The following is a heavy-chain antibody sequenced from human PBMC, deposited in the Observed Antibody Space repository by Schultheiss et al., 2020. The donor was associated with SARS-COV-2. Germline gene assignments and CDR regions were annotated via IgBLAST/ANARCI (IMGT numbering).Heavy chain of an antibody. CDR3: ARGLSLYGHPFPRLHY. V-gene: IGHV4-31*03. Sequence: LRLSCTVSGGSISSGGYYWSWIRQHPGKGLEWIGYIYYSGSTYYNPSLKSRVTISVDTSKNQFSLKLSSVTAADTAVYYCARGLSLYGHPFPRLHYWGQGTLVTVSS. CDR1: GGSISSGGYY. J-gene: IGHJ4*02. CDR2: IYYSGST. D-gene: IGHD3-16*01.